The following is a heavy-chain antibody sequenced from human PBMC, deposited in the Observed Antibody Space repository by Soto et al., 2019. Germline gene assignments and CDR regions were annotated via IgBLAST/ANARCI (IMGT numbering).Heavy chain of an antibody. V-gene: IGHV4-59*01. D-gene: IGHD5-18*01. CDR2: IYYSGST. CDR3: ARGTAMVYYFDY. J-gene: IGHJ4*02. CDR1: GGSISSYY. Sequence: PSETLSLTCTVSGGSISSYYWSWIRQPPGKGLEWIGYIYYSGSTNYNPSHKSRVTISVDTSKNQFSLKLSSVTAADTAVYYCARGTAMVYYFDYWGQGTLVTVSS.